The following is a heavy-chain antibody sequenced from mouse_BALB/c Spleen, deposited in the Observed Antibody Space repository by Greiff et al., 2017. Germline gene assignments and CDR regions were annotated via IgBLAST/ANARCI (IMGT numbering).Heavy chain of an antibody. V-gene: IGHV5-4*02. CDR2: ISDGGSYT. CDR3: AREGGNSWFAY. CDR1: GFTFSDYY. Sequence: VKLVESGGGLVKPGGSLKLSCAASGFTFSDYYMYWVRQTPEKRLEWVATISDGGSYTYYPDSVKGRFTISRDNAKNNLYLQMSSLKSEDTAMYYCAREGGNSWFAYWGQGTLVTVSA. D-gene: IGHD2-1*01. J-gene: IGHJ3*01.